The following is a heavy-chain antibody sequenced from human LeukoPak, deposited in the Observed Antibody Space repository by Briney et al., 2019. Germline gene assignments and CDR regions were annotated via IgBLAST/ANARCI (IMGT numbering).Heavy chain of an antibody. J-gene: IGHJ4*02. Sequence: PGGSLRLSCAASGFTFSDYYMSWIRQAPGKGLEWVSYSSGSGTIIYHTDSVKGRFTISRDNGKNSLYLQMNSLRAEDTAVYYCARDNYYYDTSVYHLGNYLDYWGQGTLVTVSS. CDR1: GFTFSDYY. D-gene: IGHD3-22*01. CDR3: ARDNYYYDTSVYHLGNYLDY. V-gene: IGHV3-11*04. CDR2: SSGSGTII.